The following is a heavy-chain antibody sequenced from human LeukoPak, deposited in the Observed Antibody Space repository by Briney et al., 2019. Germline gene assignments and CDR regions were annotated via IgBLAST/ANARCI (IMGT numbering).Heavy chain of an antibody. CDR2: IYYSGST. V-gene: IGHV4-59*08. J-gene: IGHJ4*02. CDR1: GGSFSGYY. CDR3: ARHSTYDFRRTDYFDY. D-gene: IGHD3-3*01. Sequence: SETLSLACAVYGGSFSGYYWSWIRQPPGKGLEWIGYIYYSGSTNYNPSLKSRVTISVDMSKNQFSLKLSSVTAADTAVYYCARHSTYDFRRTDYFDYWGQGTLVTVSS.